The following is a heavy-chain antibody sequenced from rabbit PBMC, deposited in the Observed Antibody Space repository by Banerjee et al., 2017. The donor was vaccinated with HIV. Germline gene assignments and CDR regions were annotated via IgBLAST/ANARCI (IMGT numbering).Heavy chain of an antibody. CDR3: ARDLGGSSDL. J-gene: IGHJ4*01. Sequence: QQQLVESGGGLVQPEGSLTLTCTASGFSFSSRYYMCWVRQAPGKRPEWIACIYNGSAGSTCYATWAKGRFTISKTSSTTVTLQMTSLTAADTTTYFCARDLGGSSDLWGPGTL. CDR1: GFSFSSRYY. D-gene: IGHD8-1*01. CDR2: IYNGSAGST. V-gene: IGHV1S45*01.